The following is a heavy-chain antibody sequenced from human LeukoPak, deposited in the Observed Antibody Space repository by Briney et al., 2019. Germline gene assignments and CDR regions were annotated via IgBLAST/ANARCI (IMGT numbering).Heavy chain of an antibody. CDR3: ARENGGYLFSDGIDY. J-gene: IGHJ4*02. CDR1: GFTFSSYS. Sequence: GGSLRLSCAASGFTFSSYSMNWVRQAPGKGLEWVSYISSSSSTIYYADSVKGRFTISRGNAKNSLYLQMNSLRDEDTAVYYCARENGGYLFSDGIDYWGRGTLVTVSS. CDR2: ISSSSSTI. V-gene: IGHV3-48*02. D-gene: IGHD4-17*01.